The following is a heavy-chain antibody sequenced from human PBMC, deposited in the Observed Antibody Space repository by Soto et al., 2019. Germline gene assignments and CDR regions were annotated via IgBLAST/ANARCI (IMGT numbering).Heavy chain of an antibody. CDR3: TKGYYCGYDLAYFDY. D-gene: IGHD5-12*01. CDR2: ISGSGDNT. Sequence: EVQLLESGGGLAQPGGSMRLSCAASGFSFDEYAMTWVRQAAGQGLEWVSAISGSGDNTYYADSVKGRFTISRDNSKNTLYLQLNSLRAEDTAVYYCTKGYYCGYDLAYFDYWGQGTLVTVSS. CDR1: GFSFDEYA. J-gene: IGHJ4*02. V-gene: IGHV3-23*01.